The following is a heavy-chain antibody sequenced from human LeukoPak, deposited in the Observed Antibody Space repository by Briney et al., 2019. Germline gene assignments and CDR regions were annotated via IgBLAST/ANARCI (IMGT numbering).Heavy chain of an antibody. Sequence: SETLSLTCTVSGGSISSGSYYWGWIRQPPGKGLEWIGSIYYSGSTYYNPPLKSRVTISVDTSKNQFSLKLSSVTAADTAVYYCARQWGRYCSSTSCYNNYNYFDYWGQGTLVTVSS. CDR2: IYYSGST. V-gene: IGHV4-39*01. J-gene: IGHJ4*02. CDR3: ARQWGRYCSSTSCYNNYNYFDY. CDR1: GGSISSGSYY. D-gene: IGHD2-2*02.